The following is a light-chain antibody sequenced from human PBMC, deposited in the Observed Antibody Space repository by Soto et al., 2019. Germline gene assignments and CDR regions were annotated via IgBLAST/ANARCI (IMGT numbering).Light chain of an antibody. J-gene: IGKJ1*01. CDR2: GAS. Sequence: PGTLSVSPGERATLSCRASQSVNNNYLAWFQQRPGQTPRLLIYGASSRATGIPDRFSGSGSGTDFTLTISRLEPEDFAVYYCQQYGSSGTFGQGTKVDIK. CDR3: QQYGSSGT. CDR1: QSVNNNY. V-gene: IGKV3-20*01.